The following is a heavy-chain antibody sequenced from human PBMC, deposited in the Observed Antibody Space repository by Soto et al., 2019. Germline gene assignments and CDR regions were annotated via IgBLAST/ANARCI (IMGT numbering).Heavy chain of an antibody. CDR3: AKVTKRAAAGRYEYYNYGMDV. J-gene: IGHJ6*02. Sequence: EVQLLESGGALEHPGGSLRLSCAASGFAFSTYAMTWVRQAPGKGLEWVSVISGSGGSSYYAASVKGRFTISRDNSKNTLYLQMNGLRAEDTALYSCAKVTKRAAAGRYEYYNYGMDVWGQGTTVTVSS. D-gene: IGHD6-13*01. V-gene: IGHV3-23*01. CDR2: ISGSGGSS. CDR1: GFAFSTYA.